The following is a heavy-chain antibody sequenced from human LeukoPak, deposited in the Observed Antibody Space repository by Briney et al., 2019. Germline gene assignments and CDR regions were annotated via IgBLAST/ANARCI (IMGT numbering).Heavy chain of an antibody. J-gene: IGHJ1*01. D-gene: IGHD2-21*02. V-gene: IGHV4-39*01. Sequence: SETLSLTCTVSGGSINTFNHYWGWIRQPQGKGLEWIGSIYYSGNTYYDASLKSRVAMSVDTSKNQFSLKVRSVTAADTAVYFCARTRRLAYCGGDCSAFQHWGQGTLVTVSS. CDR1: GGSINTFNHY. CDR3: ARTRRLAYCGGDCSAFQH. CDR2: IYYSGNT.